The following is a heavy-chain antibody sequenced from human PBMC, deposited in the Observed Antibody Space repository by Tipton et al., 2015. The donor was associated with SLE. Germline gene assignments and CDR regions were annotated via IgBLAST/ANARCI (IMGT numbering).Heavy chain of an antibody. D-gene: IGHD1-26*01. CDR1: GGSISSGSYY. Sequence: TLSLTCTVSGGSISSGSYYWSWIRQPAGKGLEWIGYIYTSGSTNYNPSLKSRVTISVDTSKNQFSLKLSSVTAADTAVYYCARDGPNVGATKIDYWGQGTLVTVSS. V-gene: IGHV4-61*09. CDR3: ARDGPNVGATKIDY. J-gene: IGHJ4*02. CDR2: IYTSGST.